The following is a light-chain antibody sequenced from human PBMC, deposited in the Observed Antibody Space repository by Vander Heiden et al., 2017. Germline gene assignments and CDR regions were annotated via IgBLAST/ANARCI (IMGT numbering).Light chain of an antibody. CDR2: DAS. CDR1: QSVSSY. J-gene: IGKJ2*01. V-gene: IGKV3-11*01. Sequence: EFAFTQSPATLSLSLGERATLTCRASQSVSSYLAWYQQKPGQAPRLLIYDASNRATGIPARFSGGGSGTDFTLTISSLEPEDFAVYYCQQRSDWPPTFGQGTKLEIK. CDR3: QQRSDWPPT.